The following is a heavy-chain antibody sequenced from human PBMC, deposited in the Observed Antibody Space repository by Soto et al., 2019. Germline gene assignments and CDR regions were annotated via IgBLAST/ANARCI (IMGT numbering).Heavy chain of an antibody. Sequence: EVQLVESGGGLVKPGGSLRLSCAASGFTFSNAWMSWVRQTPGKGLEWVGRFKGKTDGGTTDYAAHVKGRFTISRDDSENTLFLQMKSLKTEDTAVDYCTTTLNPIVVVGATPGGDYWGQGTLVTVSS. V-gene: IGHV3-15*01. CDR3: TTTLNPIVVVGATPGGDY. J-gene: IGHJ4*02. CDR2: FKGKTDGGTT. D-gene: IGHD2-15*01. CDR1: GFTFSNAW.